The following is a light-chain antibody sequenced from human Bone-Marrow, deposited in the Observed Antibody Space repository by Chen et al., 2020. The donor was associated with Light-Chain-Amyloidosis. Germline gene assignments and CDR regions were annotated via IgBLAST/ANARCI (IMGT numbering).Light chain of an antibody. Sequence: EIVLTQSQGTVSLSPGERVTLSCRASQSVDRSYLAWYQQSPGQTPRLLIYGTSSRTTGIPGRFIGNGSPTDLTLSISTLAPEDITVYYCQQSVLSPQTLGLVTKVPIK. J-gene: IGKJ1*01. CDR2: GTS. V-gene: IGKV3-20*01. CDR1: QSVDRSY. CDR3: QQSVLSPQT.